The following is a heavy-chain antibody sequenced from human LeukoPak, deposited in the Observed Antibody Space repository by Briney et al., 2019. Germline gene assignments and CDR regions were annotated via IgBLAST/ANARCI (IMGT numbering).Heavy chain of an antibody. V-gene: IGHV4-59*01. D-gene: IGHD6-6*01. CDR1: GGSFSGYY. Sequence: SETLSLTCAVYGGSFSGYYWSWIRQPPGKGLEWIGYISYSGNTNYNPSLKSRVTISVDTSKNQFSLKLSSVTAADTAVYYCARGRTYRSSSWFDPWGQGTLVTVSS. CDR3: ARGRTYRSSSWFDP. CDR2: ISYSGNT. J-gene: IGHJ5*02.